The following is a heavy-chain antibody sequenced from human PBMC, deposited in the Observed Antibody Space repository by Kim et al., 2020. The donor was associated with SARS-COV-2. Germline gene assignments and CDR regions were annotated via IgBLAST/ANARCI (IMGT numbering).Heavy chain of an antibody. CDR3: TTDQRKYYDILTGYYYLDY. CDR1: GFTFSNAW. CDR2: IKSKTDGGTT. D-gene: IGHD3-9*01. V-gene: IGHV3-15*01. J-gene: IGHJ4*02. Sequence: GGSLRLSCAASGFTFSNAWMSWVRQAPGKGLEWVGRIKSKTDGGTTDYAAPVKGRFTISRDDSKNTLCLQMNSLKTEDTAVYYCTTDQRKYYDILTGYYYLDYWGQGTLVTVSS.